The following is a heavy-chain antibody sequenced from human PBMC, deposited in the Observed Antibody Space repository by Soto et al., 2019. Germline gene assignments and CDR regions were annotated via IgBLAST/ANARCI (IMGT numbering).Heavy chain of an antibody. Sequence: QVQLVQSGAEVKKPGASVKVSCKASGYTFTGYYMHWVRQAPGQGLEWMGWINPNSGGTNYAQKFQGWVTMARHTSISTAYMELSRLRSDDTAVYYCARNEVYSSSWYSMNYGMDVWGQGTTVTVSS. D-gene: IGHD6-13*01. CDR2: INPNSGGT. CDR1: GYTFTGYY. CDR3: ARNEVYSSSWYSMNYGMDV. V-gene: IGHV1-2*04. J-gene: IGHJ6*02.